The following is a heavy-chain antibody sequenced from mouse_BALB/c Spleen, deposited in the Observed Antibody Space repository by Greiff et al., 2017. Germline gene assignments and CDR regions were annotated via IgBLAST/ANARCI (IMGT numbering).Heavy chain of an antibody. D-gene: IGHD1-1*01. CDR2: ISSGGST. CDR3: ARGYYGRHDWYFDV. CDR1: GFTFSSYA. Sequence: EVKVVESGGGLVKPGGSLKLSCAASGFTFSSYAMSWVRQTPEKRLEWVASISSGGSTYYPDSVKGRFTISRDNARNILYLQMSSLRSEDTAMYYCARGYYGRHDWYFDVWGAGTTVTVSS. V-gene: IGHV5-6-5*01. J-gene: IGHJ1*01.